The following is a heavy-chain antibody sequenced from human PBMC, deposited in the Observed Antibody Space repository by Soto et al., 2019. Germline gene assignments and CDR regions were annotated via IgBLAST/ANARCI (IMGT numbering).Heavy chain of an antibody. D-gene: IGHD1-26*01. CDR2: ISWNSGSI. CDR3: AKDIQSGMGYYYYGMDV. J-gene: IGHJ6*02. V-gene: IGHV3-9*01. Sequence: GGSLRLSCAASGFTFDDYAMHWVRQAPGKGLEWVSGISWNSGSIGYADSVKGRFTISRDNAKNSLYLQMNSLRAEDTALYYCAKDIQSGMGYYYYGMDVWGQGTTVTVSS. CDR1: GFTFDDYA.